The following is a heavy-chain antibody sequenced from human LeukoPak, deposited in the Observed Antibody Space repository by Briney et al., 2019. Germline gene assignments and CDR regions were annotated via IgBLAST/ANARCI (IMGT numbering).Heavy chain of an antibody. CDR3: ARGGTIWGYYFDY. CDR1: GGSISSYY. V-gene: IGHV4-59*01. Sequence: PSETLSLTCTVSGGSISSYYWSWIRQPPGKRLEWIGYIYYSGSTNYNPSLKSRDTISVDTSKNQFSLKLSSVTAADTAVYYCARGGTIWGYYFDYWGQGTLVTVSS. J-gene: IGHJ4*02. CDR2: IYYSGST. D-gene: IGHD3-9*01.